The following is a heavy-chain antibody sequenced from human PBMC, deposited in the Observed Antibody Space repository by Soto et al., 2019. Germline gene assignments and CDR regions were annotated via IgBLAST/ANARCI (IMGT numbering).Heavy chain of an antibody. J-gene: IGHJ4*02. CDR3: ASQRTSVVTQAYFDV. Sequence: SETLSRPCTVTGHSISSRSYYWGWIPQPQGKGRGWMGTIYQSGSTYTNASFRGRVALSIDTPKDQFALKLKSVTAADTALYFLASQRTSVVTQAYFDVWGPGPLVTVS. D-gene: IGHD2-21*02. V-gene: IGHV4-39*01. CDR1: GHSISSRSYY. CDR2: IYQSGST.